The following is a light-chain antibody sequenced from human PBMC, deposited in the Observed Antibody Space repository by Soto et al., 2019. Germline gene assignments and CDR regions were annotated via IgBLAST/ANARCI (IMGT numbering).Light chain of an antibody. V-gene: IGKV1-12*01. CDR2: AIS. Sequence: DIQMTQSPSSVSASIGDRVTITCRASQVISNLLAWYQQKPGKAPKLLIYAISSLQNGLPSRFSGSGSGTDLTLTISSLQPEDFATYCCQQAKSFPWTFGQGTKVEIK. CDR1: QVISNL. CDR3: QQAKSFPWT. J-gene: IGKJ1*01.